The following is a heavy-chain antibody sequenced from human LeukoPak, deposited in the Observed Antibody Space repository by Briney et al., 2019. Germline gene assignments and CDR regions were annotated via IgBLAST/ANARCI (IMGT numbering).Heavy chain of an antibody. V-gene: IGHV4-34*01. CDR2: INQRGNT. Sequence: SQTLSLTCAVYGGFLSGYYWSWIRQPPGKGLEWVGEINQRGNTTFNPSLKGRVTISLETPNNQFSLNPSPVTAADTAVYYCARVRPRVGELSLVRHGSRKAYYFDYWGQGTLVTVSS. D-gene: IGHD3-16*02. CDR3: ARVRPRVGELSLVRHGSRKAYYFDY. CDR1: GGFLSGYY. J-gene: IGHJ4*02.